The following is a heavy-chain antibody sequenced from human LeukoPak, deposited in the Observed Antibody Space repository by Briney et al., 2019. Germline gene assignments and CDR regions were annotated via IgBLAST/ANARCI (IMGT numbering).Heavy chain of an antibody. V-gene: IGHV3-48*03. CDR1: GFTFSTYE. D-gene: IGHD3-10*01. CDR2: IRTGGTI. J-gene: IGHJ4*02. Sequence: GGSLRLSCAASGFTFSTYEMTWFRQAPGKGLEWVAYIRTGGTIYYADSVKGRFTISRDNAKNSVFLQMNSLRVEDTAVYYCARVSREDGSGTYYNDYWGQETLTTVSS. CDR3: ARVSREDGSGTYYNDY.